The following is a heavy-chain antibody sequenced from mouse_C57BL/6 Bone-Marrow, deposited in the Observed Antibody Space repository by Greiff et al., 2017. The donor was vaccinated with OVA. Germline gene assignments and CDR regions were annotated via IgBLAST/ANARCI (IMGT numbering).Heavy chain of an antibody. V-gene: IGHV1-81*01. J-gene: IGHJ2*01. D-gene: IGHD1-1*01. Sequence: QVQLQQSGAELARPGASVKLSCKASGYTFTSYGISWVKQRTGQGLEWIGEIYPRSGNPYYNEKFKGKATLTADKSSSTAYMELRSLTSEDSAVYFCARSYYYSSRNYWGQGTTLTVSS. CDR2: IYPRSGNP. CDR3: ARSYYYSSRNY. CDR1: GYTFTSYG.